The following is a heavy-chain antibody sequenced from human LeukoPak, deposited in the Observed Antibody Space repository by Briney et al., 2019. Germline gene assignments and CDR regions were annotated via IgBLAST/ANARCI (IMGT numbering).Heavy chain of an antibody. CDR3: VKDLGPAAGPNFDL. CDR2: IQTGGTIT. D-gene: IGHD6-13*01. Sequence: GGSLILSCAASGFSFVNYGMHWVRQAPGKGLEWVAFIQTGGTITYYADSVTGRFTISRDSSKNALTLQMYSLKADDTAMYYCVKDLGPAAGPNFDLWGQGTLVTVSS. J-gene: IGHJ4*02. CDR1: GFSFVNYG. V-gene: IGHV3-30*02.